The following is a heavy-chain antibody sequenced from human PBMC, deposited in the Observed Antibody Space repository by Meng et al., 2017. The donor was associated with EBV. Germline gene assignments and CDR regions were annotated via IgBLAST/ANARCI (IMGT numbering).Heavy chain of an antibody. CDR2: IYDGGTT. CDR3: AKSSSSTPGVVDS. CDR1: GASGSGGTFH. D-gene: IGHD2-2*01. J-gene: IGHJ4*02. Sequence: QVHLQESGPGLVKPSETLSFTGLVSGASGSGGTFHWSWIRQPPGKELQWIGYIYDGGTTIYNPSLKSRVTIFLDTSRNQFSLGLRSVTTADTAVYYCAKSSSSTPGVVDSWGQGTLVTVSS. V-gene: IGHV4-61*01.